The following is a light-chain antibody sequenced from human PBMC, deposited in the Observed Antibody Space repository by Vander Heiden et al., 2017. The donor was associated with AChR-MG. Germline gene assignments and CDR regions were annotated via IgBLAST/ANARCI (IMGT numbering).Light chain of an antibody. V-gene: IGLV2-14*01. CDR2: EVT. J-gene: IGLJ3*02. Sequence: QSALTQPASVSGPPGQSVTISCTGTSSDIGHYNYVSWYQQHPGKAPKLIIYEVTNRPSGLSDRFSGSKSGNTASLTISRLQVEDEAEYYCSSYTSSSTLKVFGGGTKLTVL. CDR3: SSYTSSSTLKV. CDR1: SSDIGHYNY.